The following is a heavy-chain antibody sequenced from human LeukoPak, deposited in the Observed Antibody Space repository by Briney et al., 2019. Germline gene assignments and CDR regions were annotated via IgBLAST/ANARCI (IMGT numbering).Heavy chain of an antibody. V-gene: IGHV1-3*04. CDR3: ARVGYSGYDSRPVFNY. Sequence: ASVKVSCKASGYTFTSYAMNWVRQAPGQGLEWMGWINTGNGNTKYSQKFQGRVTITRATSASTAYMELSSLRSEDTAVYYCARVGYSGYDSRPVFNYWGQGTLVTVSS. D-gene: IGHD5-12*01. CDR1: GYTFTSYA. J-gene: IGHJ4*02. CDR2: INTGNGNT.